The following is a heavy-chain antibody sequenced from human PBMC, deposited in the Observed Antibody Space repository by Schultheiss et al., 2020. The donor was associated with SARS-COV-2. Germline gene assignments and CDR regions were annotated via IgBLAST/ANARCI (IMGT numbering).Heavy chain of an antibody. CDR3: ARHYSGYSSGWYAFDY. CDR2: AHHTGRT. J-gene: IGHJ4*02. CDR1: GGSISSYY. V-gene: IGHV4-59*05. Sequence: LETLSLTCSVSGGSISSYYWSWIRQPPGKGLEWIGSAHHTGRTYYNPSLKSRVTISVDTSKNQFSLKLSSVTAADTAVYYCARHYSGYSSGWYAFDYWGQGTLVTVSS. D-gene: IGHD6-19*01.